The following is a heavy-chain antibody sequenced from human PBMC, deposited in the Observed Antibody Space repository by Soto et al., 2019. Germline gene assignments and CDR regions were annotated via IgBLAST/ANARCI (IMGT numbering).Heavy chain of an antibody. J-gene: IGHJ5*02. D-gene: IGHD3-16*01. V-gene: IGHV3-48*03. CDR3: AREGGRFDP. CDR1: GFTFSNYE. CDR2: ISRSGSSI. Sequence: EVQLVESGGGLVQPGGSLRLSCAASGFTFSNYEFNWVRQAPGKGLEWVSYISRSGSSIYYADSVKGRFMISRDNAKNSLYLQMNSLRAEDTAVYYCAREGGRFDPWGQGTLVTVSS.